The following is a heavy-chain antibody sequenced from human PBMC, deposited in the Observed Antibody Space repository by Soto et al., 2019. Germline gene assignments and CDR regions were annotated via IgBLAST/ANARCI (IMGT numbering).Heavy chain of an antibody. CDR1: GGCISSCW. D-gene: IGHD6-13*01. Sequence: SETLSLTCTVSGGCISSCWWYWLRQPPGEGLEWIRDICNSGSTNYNPSLKSRVTISIGTSKNQFSLQLSAVTVADTAVYYCERLEGYYYYMYVWGKGTTVTVSS. CDR2: ICNSGST. V-gene: IGHV4-59*08. J-gene: IGHJ6*03. CDR3: ERLEGYYYYMYV.